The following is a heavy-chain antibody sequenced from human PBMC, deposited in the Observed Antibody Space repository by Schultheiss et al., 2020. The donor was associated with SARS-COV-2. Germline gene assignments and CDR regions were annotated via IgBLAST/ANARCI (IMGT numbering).Heavy chain of an antibody. V-gene: IGHV4-59*08. J-gene: IGHJ5*02. D-gene: IGHD6-13*01. CDR2: IYYSGST. Sequence: SETLSLTCTVSGGSISSYYWSWIRQPPGKGLEWIGYIYYSGSTYYNPSLKSRVTISVDTSKNQFSLKLSSVTAADTAVYYCARGYSSSWSAPKWFDPWGQGTLVTVAS. CDR3: ARGYSSSWSAPKWFDP. CDR1: GGSISSYY.